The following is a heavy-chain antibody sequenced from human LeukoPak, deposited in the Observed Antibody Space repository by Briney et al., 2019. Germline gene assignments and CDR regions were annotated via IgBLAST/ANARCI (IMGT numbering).Heavy chain of an antibody. J-gene: IGHJ4*02. Sequence: SQTLSLTCTVSGGSISSGGYYWSWIRQHPGKGLEWIGYIYYSGSTYYNPSLKCRVTISVDTSKNQFSLKLSSVTAADTAVYYCARGGYSYGHRFDYWGQGTLVTVSS. V-gene: IGHV4-31*03. CDR3: ARGGYSYGHRFDY. CDR2: IYYSGST. D-gene: IGHD5-18*01. CDR1: GGSISSGGYY.